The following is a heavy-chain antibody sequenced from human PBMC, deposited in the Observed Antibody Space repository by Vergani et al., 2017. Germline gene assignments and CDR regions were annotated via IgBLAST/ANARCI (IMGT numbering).Heavy chain of an antibody. J-gene: IGHJ4*02. Sequence: EVQLLESGGGLVQPGGSLRLSCAGSGFTFTTYAMSWVRQAPGKGLEWVSTISGSAYYTYYADSVKGRFTISRDNSKNMLYLQMNSLRAEDTAVYYCARLSYDTTPYLQGGYDCWGQGTLVSVSS. V-gene: IGHV3-23*01. D-gene: IGHD3-22*01. CDR1: GFTFTTYA. CDR3: ARLSYDTTPYLQGGYDC. CDR2: ISGSAYYT.